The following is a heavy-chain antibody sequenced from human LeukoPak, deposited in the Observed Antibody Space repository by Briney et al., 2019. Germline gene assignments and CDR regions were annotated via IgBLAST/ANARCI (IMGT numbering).Heavy chain of an antibody. CDR1: GYTFTSYA. CDR3: ARESRARIVGATSYFDY. J-gene: IGHJ4*02. CDR2: INAGNGNT. D-gene: IGHD1-26*01. V-gene: IGHV1-3*01. Sequence: GASVKVSCKASGYTFTSYAMHWVRQAPGQRLEWMGWINAGNGNTKYSQKFQGRVTITRDTSASTAYMELSSLRSEDTAVYYCARESRARIVGATSYFDYWGQGTLVTVSS.